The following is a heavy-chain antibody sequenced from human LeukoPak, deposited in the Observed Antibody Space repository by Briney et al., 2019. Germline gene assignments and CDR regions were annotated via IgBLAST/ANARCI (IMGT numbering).Heavy chain of an antibody. Sequence: ASVKVSCKASGYTFTSYDINWVRQATGQGLEWMGWMNPNSGNTGYAQKFQGRVTMTEDTSTDTAYMELSSLRSEDTAVYYCATVNTKDPILPWGQGTLVTVSS. V-gene: IGHV1-8*01. CDR1: GYTFTSYD. CDR3: ATVNTKDPILP. J-gene: IGHJ5*02. CDR2: MNPNSGNT. D-gene: IGHD2-15*01.